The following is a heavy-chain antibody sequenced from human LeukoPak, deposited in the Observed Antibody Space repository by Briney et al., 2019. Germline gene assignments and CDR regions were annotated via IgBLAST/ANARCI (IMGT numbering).Heavy chain of an antibody. V-gene: IGHV4-38-2*02. CDR2: IYHSGTT. J-gene: IGHJ5*02. D-gene: IGHD1-26*01. Sequence: SETLSLTCTVSGYSISTGYFWGWIRQTPGKGLEWIGSIYHSGTTYYNPSLKSRVTISVDTSENQFSLKLNSVTAADPAVYYFARDGGYYRDWFDPPGQGTLVTVS. CDR3: ARDGGYYRDWFDP. CDR1: GYSISTGYF.